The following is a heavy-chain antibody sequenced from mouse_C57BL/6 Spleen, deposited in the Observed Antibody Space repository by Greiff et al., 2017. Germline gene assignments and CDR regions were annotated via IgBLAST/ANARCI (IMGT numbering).Heavy chain of an antibody. D-gene: IGHD2-3*01. CDR1: GYTFTSYW. V-gene: IGHV1-55*01. J-gene: IGHJ2*01. CDR2: IYPGSGST. Sequence: QVQLQQPGAELVKPGASVKMSCKASGYTFTSYWITWVKQRPGQGLGWIGDIYPGSGSTNYNEKFKSKATLTVDTSSSTAYMQLSSLTSEDSAVYYCARRPIYEGYYVDYWGQGTTLTVSS. CDR3: ARRPIYEGYYVDY.